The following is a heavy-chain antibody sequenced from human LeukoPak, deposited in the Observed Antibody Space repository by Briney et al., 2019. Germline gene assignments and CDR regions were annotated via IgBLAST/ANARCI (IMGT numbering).Heavy chain of an antibody. V-gene: IGHV3-21*01. CDR1: GFTFSSYS. D-gene: IGHD5-24*01. Sequence: PGGSLRPSCAASGFTFSSYSMNWVRQPPGKGLEWVSSSSSSSSYIYYAAVVKGRFTISRDNAKNSLYLQMNSLRAEDTAVYYCARGLVEMETDYWGQGTLVTVSS. CDR2: SSSSSSYI. CDR3: ARGLVEMETDY. J-gene: IGHJ4*02.